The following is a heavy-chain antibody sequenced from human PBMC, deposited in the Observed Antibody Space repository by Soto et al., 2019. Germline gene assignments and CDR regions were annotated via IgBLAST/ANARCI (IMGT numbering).Heavy chain of an antibody. Sequence: PGKSLKISCKGSGYSFTSYWISWVRQMPGKGLEWMGRIDPSDSYTNYSPSFQGHVTISADKSISTAYLQWSSLKASDTAMYFCARHLVGSTRGNFDYWGQGTLVTVSS. CDR1: GYSFTSYW. V-gene: IGHV5-10-1*01. D-gene: IGHD2-2*01. CDR3: ARHLVGSTRGNFDY. CDR2: IDPSDSYT. J-gene: IGHJ4*01.